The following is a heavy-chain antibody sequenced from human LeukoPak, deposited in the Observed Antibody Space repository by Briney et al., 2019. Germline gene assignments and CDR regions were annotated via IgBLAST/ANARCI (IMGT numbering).Heavy chain of an antibody. CDR2: INTDNGYT. CDR1: GYTLTELS. V-gene: IGHV1-3*04. Sequence: GASVKVSCKVSGYTLTELSMHWVRQAPGQRPEWMGWINTDNGYTKYSQKFQDRVTIIRDTSASTVYMELNSLRSEDTAVYFCARGNFYYDSSGYYPVPDYWGQGTLVTVSA. J-gene: IGHJ4*02. CDR3: ARGNFYYDSSGYYPVPDY. D-gene: IGHD3-22*01.